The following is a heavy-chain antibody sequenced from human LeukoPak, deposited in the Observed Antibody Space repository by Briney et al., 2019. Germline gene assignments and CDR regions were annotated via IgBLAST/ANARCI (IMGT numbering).Heavy chain of an antibody. J-gene: IGHJ4*02. Sequence: PGGSLRLSCAASGFTFSSYSMNWVRQAPGKGLEWVSSISSSSSYIYYADSVKGRFTISRDNAKNSLYLQMNSLRAEDTAIYFCARFIRGAAVGSGNWGQGTPVTVSS. CDR1: GFTFSSYS. CDR2: ISSSSSYI. CDR3: ARFIRGAAVGSGN. V-gene: IGHV3-21*01. D-gene: IGHD6-13*01.